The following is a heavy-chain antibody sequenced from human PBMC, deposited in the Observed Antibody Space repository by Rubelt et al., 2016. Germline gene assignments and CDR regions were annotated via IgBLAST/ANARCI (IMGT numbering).Heavy chain of an antibody. Sequence: VRQAQGKGLEWVSSISSSSSYIYYADSGKGRFTISRDNAKNSLYLQMNSMRAEDTAVYYCARNWGRLFYFDYWGQGTLVTVSS. CDR3: ARNWGRLFYFDY. J-gene: IGHJ4*02. CDR2: ISSSSSYI. D-gene: IGHD7-27*01. V-gene: IGHV3-21*01.